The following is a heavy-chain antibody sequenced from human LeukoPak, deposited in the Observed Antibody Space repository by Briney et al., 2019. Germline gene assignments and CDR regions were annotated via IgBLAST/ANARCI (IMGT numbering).Heavy chain of an antibody. CDR3: AREKYTYGRAFYFEF. Sequence: ASVTVSFKASGYTFSNYGISWVRQAPGQGLEGVGWISAHTGKTNYAQKVQGRVTMTTDTSTSTAYMDLWSLRPDDTAVYYCAREKYTYGRAFYFEFWGQGTLVSVSS. D-gene: IGHD5-18*01. CDR1: GYTFSNYG. J-gene: IGHJ4*02. V-gene: IGHV1-18*01. CDR2: ISAHTGKT.